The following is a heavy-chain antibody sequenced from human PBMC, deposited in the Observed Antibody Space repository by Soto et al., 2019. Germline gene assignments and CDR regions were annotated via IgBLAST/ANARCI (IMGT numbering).Heavy chain of an antibody. CDR2: ISDSSASI. V-gene: IGHV3-48*04. J-gene: IGHJ4*02. CDR1: GFTFNSHT. Sequence: EVQLVESGGGLVQPGGSLRLSCAASGFTFNSHTMNWVRQAPGKGLEWLSYISDSSASIYYADSVKGRFTVSRDNDKNSLYLQMNSLRAEDTAVYYCTRELGATGYWGQGTLVTVSS. CDR3: TRELGATGY. D-gene: IGHD1-26*01.